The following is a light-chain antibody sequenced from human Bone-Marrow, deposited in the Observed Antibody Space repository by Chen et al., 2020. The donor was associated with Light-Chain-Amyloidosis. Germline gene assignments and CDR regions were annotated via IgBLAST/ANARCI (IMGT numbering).Light chain of an antibody. CDR2: RDT. Sequence: SYELTQPPSVSFSPGQTARITCSGDDLPTKFAYWYQQKPGQAPVLVIHRDTERPSGIPERFSGPSSGTTATLTISGVQAEDEADYHCQSADSSGTYEVIFGGGTKLTVL. J-gene: IGLJ2*01. CDR1: DLPTKF. V-gene: IGLV3-25*03. CDR3: QSADSSGTYEVI.